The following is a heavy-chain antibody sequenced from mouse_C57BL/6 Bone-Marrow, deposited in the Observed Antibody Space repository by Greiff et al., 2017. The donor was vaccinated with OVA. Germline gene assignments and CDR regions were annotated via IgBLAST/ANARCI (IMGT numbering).Heavy chain of an antibody. J-gene: IGHJ4*01. Sequence: VQLQQSGAELVKPGASVKISCKASGYAFSSYWMNWVKQRPGKGLEWIGQIYPGDGDTNSNGKFKGKATLTADKSSSTAYMQLSSLTSEDSAVYFCANFYYYGRVDYWGQGTSVTVSS. D-gene: IGHD1-1*01. CDR3: ANFYYYGRVDY. CDR1: GYAFSSYW. CDR2: IYPGDGDT. V-gene: IGHV1-80*01.